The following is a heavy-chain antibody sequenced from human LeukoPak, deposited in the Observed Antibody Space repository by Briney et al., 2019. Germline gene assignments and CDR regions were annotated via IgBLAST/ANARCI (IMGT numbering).Heavy chain of an antibody. J-gene: IGHJ6*03. CDR1: GGSISSSSYY. CDR2: IYYSGTT. Sequence: SETLSLTCTVSGGSISSSSYYWGWIRQPPGKGLEWIGIIYYSGTTYYNPSLKSRVTISADTSKNHFSLKLSSVTAADTAVYYCARPGHSYYYMDVWGKGTTVTVPS. D-gene: IGHD1-1*01. V-gene: IGHV4-39*02. CDR3: ARPGHSYYYMDV.